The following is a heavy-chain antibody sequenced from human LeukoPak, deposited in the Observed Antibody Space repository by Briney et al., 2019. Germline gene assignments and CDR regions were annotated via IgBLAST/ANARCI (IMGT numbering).Heavy chain of an antibody. CDR2: IGGSGDST. CDR1: GFTFSNSV. Sequence: GGSLRLSCAASGFTFSNSVMGWVRQAPGKGLEWVSAIGGSGDSTYYTDSVTGRFTISRDNSKNTLYLQMNSLKAEDTAVYYCARDQGGSGPTTYDYWGQGNLVTVSS. D-gene: IGHD6-19*01. CDR3: ARDQGGSGPTTYDY. J-gene: IGHJ4*02. V-gene: IGHV3-23*01.